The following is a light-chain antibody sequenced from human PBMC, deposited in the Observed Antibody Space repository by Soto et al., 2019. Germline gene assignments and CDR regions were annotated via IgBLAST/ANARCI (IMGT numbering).Light chain of an antibody. Sequence: QSVLTQPASVSASPGQSITISCTGTSSDVGRSNYVSWYQQLPGKAPKLMIYDVSDRPSGVSNRFSGSKSGNTASLTISGLQAEDEADHDCSSYTSSSLYVFGTGTKGTL. V-gene: IGLV2-14*01. CDR3: SSYTSSSLYV. CDR1: SSDVGRSNY. CDR2: DVS. J-gene: IGLJ1*01.